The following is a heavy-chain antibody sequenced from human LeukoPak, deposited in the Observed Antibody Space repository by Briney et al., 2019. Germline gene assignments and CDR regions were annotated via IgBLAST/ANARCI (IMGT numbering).Heavy chain of an antibody. Sequence: PSETLSLTCTVSGASISTYYWSWFRQPAGKGLEWIGRIYTSGSTNYNPSLKSRVTMSVDTSKNQFSLELSSVTAADTAVYYCAREPYFGVVANNWFDPWGQGTLVTVSS. D-gene: IGHD3-3*01. CDR1: GASISTYY. J-gene: IGHJ5*02. V-gene: IGHV4-4*07. CDR2: IYTSGST. CDR3: AREPYFGVVANNWFDP.